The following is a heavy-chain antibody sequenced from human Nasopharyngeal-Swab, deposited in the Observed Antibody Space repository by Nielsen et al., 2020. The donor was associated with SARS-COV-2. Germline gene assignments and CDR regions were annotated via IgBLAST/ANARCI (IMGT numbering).Heavy chain of an antibody. CDR2: IKQDGSEK. CDR3: ARGRVYDDY. D-gene: IGHD6-13*01. V-gene: IGHV3-7*01. Sequence: GESLKISCAASGFNFSSNWMSWVRQAPGKGLEWVANIKQDGSEKYYVDSVKGRFTISRDNAKNSLYLQMNSLRADDTAVYYCARGRVYDDYWGQGTLVTVSS. J-gene: IGHJ4*02. CDR1: GFNFSSNW.